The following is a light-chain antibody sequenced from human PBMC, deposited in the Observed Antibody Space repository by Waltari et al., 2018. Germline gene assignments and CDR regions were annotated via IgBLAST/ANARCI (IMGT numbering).Light chain of an antibody. V-gene: IGLV1-44*01. CDR1: SSNIGSNT. J-gene: IGLJ2*01. CDR2: SND. CDR3: ATWDDRLTGVL. Sequence: QSVVTQPPSASGTPGPLVTISCSGSSSNIGSNTVHWDQVLPGPAPRPLTYSNDQTPSGVPDSFSGSKSGTAASPAISGLQSEDEAEYYCATWDDRLTGVLFGGGTKVTVL.